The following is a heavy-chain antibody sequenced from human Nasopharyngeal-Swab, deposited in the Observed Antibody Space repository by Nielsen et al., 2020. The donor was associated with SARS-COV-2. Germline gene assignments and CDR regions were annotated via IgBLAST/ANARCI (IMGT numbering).Heavy chain of an antibody. Sequence: SETLSLTSTVSGGSISSYYRSWIRQPQGKGLEWIGYIYYSGSTNNNPSLKSRVTISVDTSKNQFSLKLSSVTAADTAVYYCASLLRSYCSGCSCYPNGMDVWGQGTTVTVSS. CDR2: IYYSGST. D-gene: IGHD2-15*01. J-gene: IGHJ6*02. CDR1: GGSISSYY. CDR3: ASLLRSYCSGCSCYPNGMDV. V-gene: IGHV4-59*01.